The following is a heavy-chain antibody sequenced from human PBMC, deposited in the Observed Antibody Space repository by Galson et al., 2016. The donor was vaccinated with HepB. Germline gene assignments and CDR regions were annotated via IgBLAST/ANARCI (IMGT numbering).Heavy chain of an antibody. CDR1: GGTFNNYA. CDR3: ARVGTGDRTFDI. CDR2: FITLFGRS. Sequence: SVKVSCKASGGTFNNYAISWVRQAPGQGLEWMGDFITLFGRSNNAQKFLGRVTIIADDSTGTAYMELNSLKPEDTAVYYWARVGTGDRTFDIWGQGTLVTVSA. V-gene: IGHV1-69*13. J-gene: IGHJ3*02. D-gene: IGHD3-16*01.